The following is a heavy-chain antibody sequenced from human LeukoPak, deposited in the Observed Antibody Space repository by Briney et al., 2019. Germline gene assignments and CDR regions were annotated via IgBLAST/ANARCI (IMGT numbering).Heavy chain of an antibody. CDR1: GFTVSSNY. CDR2: IYRGGST. V-gene: IGHV3-66*02. J-gene: IGHJ4*02. Sequence: GGSLRLSCAASGFTVSSNYMSWVRQTPGKGLEWVSVIYRGGSTYYADSVKGRFTISRDNSKNTLYLQMNSLRAEDTAVYYCARESRETTDIVATMGFDYWGQGTLVTVSS. D-gene: IGHD5-12*01. CDR3: ARESRETTDIVATMGFDY.